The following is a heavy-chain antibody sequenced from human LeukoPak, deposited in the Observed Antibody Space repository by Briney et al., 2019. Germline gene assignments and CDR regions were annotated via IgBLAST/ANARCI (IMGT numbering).Heavy chain of an antibody. CDR2: INPSGGST. J-gene: IGHJ4*02. Sequence: GASAKVSCKASGYTFTSYYMHWVRQAPGQGLEWMGIINPSGGSTSYAQKFQGRVTVTRDTSTSTVYMELSSLRSEDTAVYYCARERGSIAVARPHLFSWGQGTLVTVSS. CDR3: ARERGSIAVARPHLFS. CDR1: GYTFTSYY. D-gene: IGHD6-19*01. V-gene: IGHV1-46*01.